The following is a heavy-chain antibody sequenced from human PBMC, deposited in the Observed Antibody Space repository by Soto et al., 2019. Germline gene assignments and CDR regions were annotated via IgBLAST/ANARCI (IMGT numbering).Heavy chain of an antibody. D-gene: IGHD2-15*01. CDR2: INAGNGNT. CDR3: ARGPLGYCSGGSCWLDY. Sequence: ASVKVSSKASGYTFTSYAMHWVRQAPGQRLEWMGWINAGNGNTKYSQKFQGRVTITRDTSASTAYMELSSLRSEDTAVYYCARGPLGYCSGGSCWLDYWGQGALVTVSS. CDR1: GYTFTSYA. J-gene: IGHJ4*02. V-gene: IGHV1-3*01.